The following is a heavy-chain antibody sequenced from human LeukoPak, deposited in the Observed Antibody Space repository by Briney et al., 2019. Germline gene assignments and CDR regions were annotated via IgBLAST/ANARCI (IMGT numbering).Heavy chain of an antibody. CDR1: GFTFSTYC. V-gene: IGHV3-7*01. Sequence: PGGSLRLSCAASGFTFSTYCMTWLRQTPGKGLELVANIKLDGDEKYYVDSVKGRFTISRDNAKNSLYLQMDSLTAEDTALYYCARDPYYYNSGSFAAFDIWGQGTMVTVSS. J-gene: IGHJ3*02. D-gene: IGHD3-10*01. CDR3: ARDPYYYNSGSFAAFDI. CDR2: IKLDGDEK.